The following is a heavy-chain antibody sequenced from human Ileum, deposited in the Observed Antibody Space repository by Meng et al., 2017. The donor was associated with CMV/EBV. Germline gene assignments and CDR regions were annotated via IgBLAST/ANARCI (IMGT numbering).Heavy chain of an antibody. CDR3: ARENRDYDFWRGQTSWTTDY. V-gene: IGHV3-7*01. CDR2: IKQDGSEE. J-gene: IGHJ4*02. CDR1: GFTFSSYW. Sequence: GESLKISCVASGFTFSSYWMTWVRQAPGKGLEWVANIKQDGSEEYYVDSVKGRFTISRDNAKNSLYLQMHSLRAEDTAVYYCARENRDYDFWRGQTSWTTDYWGQGTLVTVSS. D-gene: IGHD3-3*01.